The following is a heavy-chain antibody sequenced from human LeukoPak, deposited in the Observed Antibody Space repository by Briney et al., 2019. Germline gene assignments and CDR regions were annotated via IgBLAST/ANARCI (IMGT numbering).Heavy chain of an antibody. J-gene: IGHJ4*02. D-gene: IGHD6-19*01. CDR3: ARGVRIAVAAPHLNY. Sequence: SETLSLTCAVYGGSFSGYHWNWIRQPPGKGLEWIGEIDHSGGTNYNPSLKSRVTISVDTSKNQFSLNLSSVTAADTAVYFCARGVRIAVAAPHLNYWGQGTLVTVSS. V-gene: IGHV4-34*01. CDR2: IDHSGGT. CDR1: GGSFSGYH.